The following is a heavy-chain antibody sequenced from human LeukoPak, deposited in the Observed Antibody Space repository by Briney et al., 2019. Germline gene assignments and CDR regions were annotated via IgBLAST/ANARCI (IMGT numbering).Heavy chain of an antibody. Sequence: SETQSLTCAVYGGSFSGYYWSWIRQPPGKGLEWIGEINHSGSTNYNPSLKSRVTISVDTSKNQFSLKLSSVTAADTATYYCARAQQWLPIDYWGQGTLVTVSS. D-gene: IGHD6-19*01. CDR3: ARAQQWLPIDY. CDR2: INHSGST. V-gene: IGHV4-34*01. CDR1: GGSFSGYY. J-gene: IGHJ4*02.